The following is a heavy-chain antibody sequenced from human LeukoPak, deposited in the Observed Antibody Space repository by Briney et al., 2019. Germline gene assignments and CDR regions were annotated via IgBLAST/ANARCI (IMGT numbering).Heavy chain of an antibody. V-gene: IGHV3-23*01. CDR3: ARAPYWYFDL. J-gene: IGHJ2*01. Sequence: PRGSLRLSCAASGFTFSNYAMSWVRQAPGKGLQWVSAISGSGESTYYADSAKGHFTISRDNSKQVLYLQMNNLRTEDTAVYYCARAPYWYFDLWGRGTLVTVSS. CDR1: GFTFSNYA. CDR2: ISGSGEST.